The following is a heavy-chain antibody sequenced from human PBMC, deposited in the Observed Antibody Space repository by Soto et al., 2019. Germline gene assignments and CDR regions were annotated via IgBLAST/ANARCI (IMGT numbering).Heavy chain of an antibody. CDR1: GGSINSGGYY. CDR3: ARGYRQSGDSSSWVFDY. D-gene: IGHD6-13*01. V-gene: IGHV4-31*03. CDR2: MYYSGST. J-gene: IGHJ4*02. Sequence: QVQLRESGPGLVKPSQTLSLTGTVAGGSINSGGYYWNWIRQHPGKGLEWIGYMYYSGSTYYNPFIRSRVIISEDTSENHFSLKLSSVTAADTDVYFCARGYRQSGDSSSWVFDYWGQGTLVNVSS.